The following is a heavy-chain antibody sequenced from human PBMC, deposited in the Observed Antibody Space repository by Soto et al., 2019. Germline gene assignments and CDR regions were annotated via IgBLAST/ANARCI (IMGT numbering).Heavy chain of an antibody. J-gene: IGHJ2*01. CDR1: GFTVSSNY. CDR3: ARGNQGWMATTTYWYFDL. Sequence: GGSLRLSCAASGFTVSSNYMSWVRQAPGKGLEWVSVIYSGGSTYYADSVKGRFTISRDNSKNTLYLQMNSLRAEDTAVYYCARGNQGWMATTTYWYFDLWGRGTLVTVSS. V-gene: IGHV3-53*01. CDR2: IYSGGST. D-gene: IGHD1-1*01.